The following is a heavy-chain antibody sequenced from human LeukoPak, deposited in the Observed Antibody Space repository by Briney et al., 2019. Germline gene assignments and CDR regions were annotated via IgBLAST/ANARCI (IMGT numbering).Heavy chain of an antibody. V-gene: IGHV3-74*03. CDR2: INSDGSSI. J-gene: IGHJ4*02. CDR1: GFTFSSYW. Sequence: PGGSLRLSCAASGFTFSSYWMHWVRQAPGKGLVWVSRINSDGSSITYADSVKGRFTISRDNAKNTLYLQMNSLRVEDTAVYYCAREGRVSGYDFDCWGQGTLVTVFS. D-gene: IGHD5-12*01. CDR3: AREGRVSGYDFDC.